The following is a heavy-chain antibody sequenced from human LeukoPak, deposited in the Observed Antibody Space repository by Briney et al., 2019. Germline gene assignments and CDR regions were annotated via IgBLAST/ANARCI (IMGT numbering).Heavy chain of an antibody. Sequence: GESLKISCKASGYSFTNYWIGWVRQMPGKGLGWMGLILPGDYDTRYNPSFQGQVTISVDKSISTAYLQWTSLKASDTAMYYCARSPSFYGAYAHWGQGTLVTVSS. D-gene: IGHD2/OR15-2a*01. J-gene: IGHJ4*02. CDR3: ARSPSFYGAYAH. V-gene: IGHV5-51*01. CDR2: ILPGDYDT. CDR1: GYSFTNYW.